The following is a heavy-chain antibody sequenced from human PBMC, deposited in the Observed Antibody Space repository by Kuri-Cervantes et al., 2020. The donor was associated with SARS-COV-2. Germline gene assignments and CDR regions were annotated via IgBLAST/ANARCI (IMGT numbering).Heavy chain of an antibody. J-gene: IGHJ4*02. Sequence: GESLKISCAASGFAFSSYAMSWVRQAPGKGLEWVSAISGSGGSTYYADSRKGRFTISRDNSKNTLHLQMNSLRAEDTAVYYCAKERSSGWSKNYFDYWGQGTLVTVSS. D-gene: IGHD6-19*01. CDR2: ISGSGGST. V-gene: IGHV3-23*01. CDR1: GFAFSSYA. CDR3: AKERSSGWSKNYFDY.